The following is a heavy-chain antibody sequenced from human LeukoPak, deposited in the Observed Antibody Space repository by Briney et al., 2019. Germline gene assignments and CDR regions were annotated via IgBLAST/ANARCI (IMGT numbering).Heavy chain of an antibody. J-gene: IGHJ4*02. CDR2: ISSSGSTI. V-gene: IGHV3-48*03. CDR1: GFTFSSYE. D-gene: IGHD6-13*01. CDR3: ARDQVSIAGTGIDY. Sequence: GGSLRLSCAASGFTFSSYEMNWVRLAPGKGLEWVSYISSSGSTIYYADSVKGRFTISRDNAKNSLFLQMNSLRAEDTAVYYCARDQVSIAGTGIDYWGQGTLVTVSS.